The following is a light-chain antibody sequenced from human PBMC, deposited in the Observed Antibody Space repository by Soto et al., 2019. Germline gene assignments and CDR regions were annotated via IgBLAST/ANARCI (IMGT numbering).Light chain of an antibody. CDR1: QGISNY. CDR3: QKYTNVPA. Sequence: DIQMTQSPSSLSASVGDRVTITCRASQGISNYLAWYQQKPGKVPKLLISAASTLQSGVPSRFSGSGSGTDFILTISSLQPADVATYYCQKYTNVPAFGGGTKVEIK. CDR2: AAS. V-gene: IGKV1-27*01. J-gene: IGKJ4*01.